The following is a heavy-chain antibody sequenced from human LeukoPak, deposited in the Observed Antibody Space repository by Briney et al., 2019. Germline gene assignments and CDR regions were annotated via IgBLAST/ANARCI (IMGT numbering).Heavy chain of an antibody. J-gene: IGHJ3*02. V-gene: IGHV3-21*01. CDR3: VRIRGAAAEGAFDI. D-gene: IGHD6-25*01. CDR1: GFTFRTYA. CDR2: ISSSTYYI. Sequence: PGGSLRLSCAASGFTFRTYAMNWVRQAAGKGLEWVSSISSSTYYIYYADSVKGRFTLSRDNAKNSLYLQMDSLRADDSAVYYCVRIRGAAAEGAFDIWAKGQWSPSL.